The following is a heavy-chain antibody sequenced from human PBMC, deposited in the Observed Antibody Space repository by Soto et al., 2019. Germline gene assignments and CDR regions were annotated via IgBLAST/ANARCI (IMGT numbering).Heavy chain of an antibody. CDR2: ISYDGSNK. V-gene: IGHV3-30*18. Sequence: QVQLVESGGGVVQPGRSLRLSCAASGFTFSSYGMHWVRQAPGKGLEWVAVISYDGSNKYYADSVKGRFTISRDNSKNTLYLQMNSLRAEDTAVYYCAKEYCSSTSCFHGKAARSRRYYYYGMDVWGQGTTVTVSS. CDR3: AKEYCSSTSCFHGKAARSRRYYYYGMDV. D-gene: IGHD2-2*01. CDR1: GFTFSSYG. J-gene: IGHJ6*02.